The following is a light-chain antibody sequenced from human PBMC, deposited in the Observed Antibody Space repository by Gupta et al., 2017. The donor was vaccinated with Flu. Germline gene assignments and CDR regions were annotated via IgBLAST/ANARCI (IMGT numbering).Light chain of an antibody. J-gene: IGLJ3*02. Sequence: SVLTQDPAVSVALGQTVRITCQGDSLRSYYASWYQQKPGQAPVLVIYGKNNRPSGIPDRFSGSSSGNTASLPINGAQAEDEADYYCNYRDSSGNHRVFGGGTKMTVL. CDR2: GKN. CDR1: SLRSYY. V-gene: IGLV3-19*01. CDR3: NYRDSSGNHRV.